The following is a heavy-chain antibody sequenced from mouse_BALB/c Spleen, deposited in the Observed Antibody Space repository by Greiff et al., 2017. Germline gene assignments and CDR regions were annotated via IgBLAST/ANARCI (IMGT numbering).Heavy chain of an antibody. CDR3: AREAYGYDGDPYFDY. CDR2: ISSGGST. V-gene: IGHV5-6-5*01. J-gene: IGHJ2*01. CDR1: GFTFSSYA. D-gene: IGHD2-2*01. Sequence: EVKLEESGGGLVKPGGSLKLSCAASGFTFSSYAMSWVRQTPEKRLEWVASISSGGSTYYPDSVKGRFTISRDNARNILYLQMSSLRSEDTAMYYCAREAYGYDGDPYFDYWGQGTTLTVSS.